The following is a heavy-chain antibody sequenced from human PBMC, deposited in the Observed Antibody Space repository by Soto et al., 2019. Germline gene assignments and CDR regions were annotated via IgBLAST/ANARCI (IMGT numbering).Heavy chain of an antibody. V-gene: IGHV1-69*01. CDR3: ARDRRRVGLIAAAGTGFDP. J-gene: IGHJ5*02. D-gene: IGHD6-13*01. CDR1: GGTLSSYA. CDR2: IIPIFGTA. Sequence: QVQLVQYGAEVKKPGSSVKVSCKASGGTLSSYAISWVRQAPGQGLEWMGGIIPIFGTANYAQKFQGRVTITADESTSTAYMELSSLRSEDTAVYYCARDRRRVGLIAAAGTGFDPWGQGTLVTVSS.